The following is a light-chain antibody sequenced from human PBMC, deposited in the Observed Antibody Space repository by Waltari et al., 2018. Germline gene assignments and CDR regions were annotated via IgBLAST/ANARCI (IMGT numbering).Light chain of an antibody. J-gene: IGKJ1*01. CDR3: MQSMHFPPT. V-gene: IGKV2-29*03. Sequence: VMTQTPLSLSVTPGQSASLSCKSRQSLLYSDGKTYFYWYLQKAGQSPQLLISEVSRRFSGVPDRFTGSGSGTDFTLRISRVEAEDVGVYYCMQSMHFPPTFGQGTTVEIK. CDR2: EVS. CDR1: QSLLYSDGKTY.